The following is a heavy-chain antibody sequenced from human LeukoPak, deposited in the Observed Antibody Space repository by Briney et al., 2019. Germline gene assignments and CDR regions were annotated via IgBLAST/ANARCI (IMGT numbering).Heavy chain of an antibody. J-gene: IGHJ6*03. CDR2: ISYDGSNK. Sequence: GGSLRLSCAASGFTFSSYGMHWVRQAPGKGLEWVAVISYDGSNKYYADSVKGRFTISRDNSKNTLYLQMNSLRAEDTAVYYCAKDSGRGPMDVWGKGTTVTVSS. V-gene: IGHV3-30*18. CDR1: GFTFSSYG. CDR3: AKDSGRGPMDV.